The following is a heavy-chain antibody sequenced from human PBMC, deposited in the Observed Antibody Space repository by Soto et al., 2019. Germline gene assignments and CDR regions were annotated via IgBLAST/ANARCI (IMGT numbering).Heavy chain of an antibody. CDR1: GYTFTSYV. CDR2: ISAYNGNT. D-gene: IGHD6-25*01. V-gene: IGHV1-18*01. Sequence: GASVKVSCKASGYTFTSYVISWVRQAPGQGLEWMGWISAYNGNTNYAQKLQGRVTMTTDTSTSTAYMELRSLRSDDTAVYYCARDRFIAAVTYYYYGMDVWGQGTTVTVSS. CDR3: ARDRFIAAVTYYYYGMDV. J-gene: IGHJ6*02.